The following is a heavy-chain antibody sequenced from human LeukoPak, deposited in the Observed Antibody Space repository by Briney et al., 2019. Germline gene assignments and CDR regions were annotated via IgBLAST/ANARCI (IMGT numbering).Heavy chain of an antibody. CDR1: EYTFTGYY. CDR3: ARDLYQWLPSTRPRDYYYYMDV. Sequence: ASVKVSCKASEYTFTGYYIHWVRQAPGQGLEYMGWINPNSGGTNYAQKFQGRVTMTRDTSISTAYMELSRLRSDDTAVYYCARDLYQWLPSTRPRDYYYYMDVWGEGTTVTVSS. J-gene: IGHJ6*03. V-gene: IGHV1-2*02. CDR2: INPNSGGT. D-gene: IGHD6-19*01.